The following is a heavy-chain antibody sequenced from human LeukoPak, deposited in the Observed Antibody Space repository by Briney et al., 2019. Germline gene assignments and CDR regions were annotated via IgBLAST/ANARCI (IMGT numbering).Heavy chain of an antibody. J-gene: IGHJ5*02. D-gene: IGHD1-7*01. V-gene: IGHV4-59*08. CDR2: IYYSGST. Sequence: SETLSLTCTVSGGSISNYYWSWIRQPPGKGLEWIGYIYYSGSTNYNPSLKSRVTISVDTSKNQFSLKLSSVTAEDTAVYYCARHGITGTTYWFDPWGQGTLVSVSS. CDR1: GGSISNYY. CDR3: ARHGITGTTYWFDP.